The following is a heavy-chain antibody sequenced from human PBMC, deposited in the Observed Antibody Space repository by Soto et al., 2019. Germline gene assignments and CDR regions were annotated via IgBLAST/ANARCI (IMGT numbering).Heavy chain of an antibody. D-gene: IGHD5-12*01. Sequence: QVQLVESGGGVVQPGRSLRLSCAASGFTFSSYAMHWVRQAPGKGLEWVAVISYDGSNKYYADSVKGRFTISRDNSKNTLYLQMNSLRAEDTAVYYWARDRAGYNCFDYWGQGTLVTVSS. CDR1: GFTFSSYA. J-gene: IGHJ4*02. CDR2: ISYDGSNK. CDR3: ARDRAGYNCFDY. V-gene: IGHV3-30-3*01.